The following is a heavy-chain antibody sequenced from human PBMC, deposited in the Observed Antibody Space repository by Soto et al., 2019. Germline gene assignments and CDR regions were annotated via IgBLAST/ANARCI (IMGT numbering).Heavy chain of an antibody. CDR1: GYTFTSYA. Sequence: ASVKVSCKASGYTFTSYAMHWVRQAPGQRLEWMGWMNANNGNTDYAQKFQGRVTMTRNTSISTAYMELSSLRSEDTAVYYCARVGYYYDSSGYYLSFDYWGQGTLVTVSS. D-gene: IGHD3-22*01. CDR3: ARVGYYYDSSGYYLSFDY. J-gene: IGHJ4*02. V-gene: IGHV1-8*02. CDR2: MNANNGNT.